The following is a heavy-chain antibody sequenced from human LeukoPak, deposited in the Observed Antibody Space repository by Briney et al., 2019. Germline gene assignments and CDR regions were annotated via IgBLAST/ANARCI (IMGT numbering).Heavy chain of an antibody. CDR2: IYYSGST. D-gene: IGHD5-12*01. V-gene: IGHV4-59*11. CDR1: GGSISSHY. Sequence: SETLSLTCTVSGGSISSHYWSWIRQPPGKGLEGIGYIYYSGSTNYNPSLKSRVTISVDTSKNQFSLKLSSVTAADTAVYYCARTAATMGVWFDPWGQGTLVTVSS. J-gene: IGHJ5*02. CDR3: ARTAATMGVWFDP.